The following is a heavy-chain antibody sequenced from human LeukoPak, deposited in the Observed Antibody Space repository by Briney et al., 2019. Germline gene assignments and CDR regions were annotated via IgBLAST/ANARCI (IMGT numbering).Heavy chain of an antibody. J-gene: IGHJ4*02. CDR3: ARVMITFGGVIVYFDY. D-gene: IGHD3-16*02. V-gene: IGHV3-72*01. Sequence: GGSLRLSCAASGFTFSTYAMTWVRQAPGKGLEWVGRTRNKANSYTTEYAASVKGRFTISRDDSKNSLYLQMNSLKTEDTAVYYCARVMITFGGVIVYFDYWGQGTLVTVSS. CDR1: GFTFSTYA. CDR2: TRNKANSYTT.